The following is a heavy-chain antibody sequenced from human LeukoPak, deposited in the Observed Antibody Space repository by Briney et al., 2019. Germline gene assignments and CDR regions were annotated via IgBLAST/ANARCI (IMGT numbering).Heavy chain of an antibody. CDR2: IYYSGST. CDR1: GGSISSGNSY. Sequence: SETLSLTCSVSGGSISSGNSYWGWLRQPPGKGLEWIGSIYYSGSTYYKPSLKSRVTISVDTSKNQFSLSLSSVTAADTAVYYCARHPGYSSGLYWGQGTLVTVSS. V-gene: IGHV4-39*01. J-gene: IGHJ4*02. CDR3: ARHPGYSSGLY. D-gene: IGHD6-19*01.